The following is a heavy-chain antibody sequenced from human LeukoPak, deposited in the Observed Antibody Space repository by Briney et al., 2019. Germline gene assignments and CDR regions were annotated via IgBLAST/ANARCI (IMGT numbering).Heavy chain of an antibody. CDR1: GGSISSNNYY. CDR2: IFYSGST. D-gene: IGHD2-21*02. J-gene: IGHJ4*02. Sequence: SETLSLTCTVSGGSISSNNYYWGWVRQPPGKGLEWIGNIFYSGSTYYNPSLKSRVTISVDTSKNQFSLKLNSVTAADTAVYYCARGGYCGGDCYFYYWGQGTLVTVSS. CDR3: ARGGYCGGDCYFYY. V-gene: IGHV4-39*01.